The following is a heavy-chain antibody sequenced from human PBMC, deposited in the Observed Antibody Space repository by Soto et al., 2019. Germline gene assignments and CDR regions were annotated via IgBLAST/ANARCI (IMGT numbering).Heavy chain of an antibody. CDR3: AREGSSSWYGCFDY. D-gene: IGHD6-13*01. J-gene: IGHJ4*02. Sequence: ASVKVSCKASGYTFTSYHMHWVRQAPGQGFEWMGIINPSGGSTSNAQNFQGRVTMTRDTSTSTVYMELRSLRSEDTAVYYCAREGSSSWYGCFDYWGQGTLVTVSS. CDR1: GYTFTSYH. CDR2: INPSGGST. V-gene: IGHV1-46*01.